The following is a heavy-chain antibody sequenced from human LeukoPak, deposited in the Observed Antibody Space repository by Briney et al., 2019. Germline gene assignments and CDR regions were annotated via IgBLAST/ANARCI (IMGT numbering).Heavy chain of an antibody. Sequence: GGSLRLSCAASGFTVSRNYMSWVRQAPGKGLEWVSIIYSGGSTYYADSVKGRFTISRDNAKNSLFLQMNSLRAEDTAVYYCVSGSPAGDYWGQGTLVTVSS. D-gene: IGHD1-26*01. V-gene: IGHV3-66*01. CDR3: VSGSPAGDY. J-gene: IGHJ4*02. CDR1: GFTVSRNY. CDR2: IYSGGST.